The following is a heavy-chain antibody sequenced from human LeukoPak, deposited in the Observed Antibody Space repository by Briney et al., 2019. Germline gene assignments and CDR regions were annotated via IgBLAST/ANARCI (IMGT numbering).Heavy chain of an antibody. D-gene: IGHD6-13*01. J-gene: IGHJ6*03. CDR3: ARGLGYSSSWYGALGYYYYYMDV. V-gene: IGHV4-34*01. CDR1: GGSFSGYY. CDR2: INHSGST. Sequence: SETLSLTCAVYGGSFSGYYWSWIRQPPGKGLEWLGEINHSGSTNYNPSLKSRVTISVDTSKNQFSLKLSSVTAADTAVYYCARGLGYSSSWYGALGYYYYYMDVWGKGTTVTVSS.